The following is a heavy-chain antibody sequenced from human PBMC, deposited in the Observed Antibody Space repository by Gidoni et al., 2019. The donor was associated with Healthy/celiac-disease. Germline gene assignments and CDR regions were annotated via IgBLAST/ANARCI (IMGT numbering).Heavy chain of an antibody. CDR1: GGTFSSYA. Sequence: QVQLVQSGAEVTKPGSSVKVSCKASGGTFSSYAISWVRQAPGHGLEWMGGIIPIFGTANYAQKFQGRVTITADESTSTAYMELSSLRSEDTAVYYCARETRYYGSGTGAFDIWGQGTMVTVSS. CDR3: ARETRYYGSGTGAFDI. J-gene: IGHJ3*02. V-gene: IGHV1-69*01. CDR2: IIPIFGTA. D-gene: IGHD3-10*01.